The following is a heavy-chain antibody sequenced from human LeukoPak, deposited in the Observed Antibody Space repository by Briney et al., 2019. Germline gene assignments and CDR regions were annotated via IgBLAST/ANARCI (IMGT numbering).Heavy chain of an antibody. V-gene: IGHV4-59*01. CDR3: AREGFLEWLTGFDP. Sequence: SETLSLTCPVAGGSISSYYWSWIRQPPGKVLEWVGYIYYSGSTNYNPSLKSRATISVDTSKNQSSLKLSSVTAADTAVYYCAREGFLEWLTGFDPWGQGTLVTVSS. CDR2: IYYSGST. CDR1: GGSISSYY. D-gene: IGHD3-3*01. J-gene: IGHJ5*02.